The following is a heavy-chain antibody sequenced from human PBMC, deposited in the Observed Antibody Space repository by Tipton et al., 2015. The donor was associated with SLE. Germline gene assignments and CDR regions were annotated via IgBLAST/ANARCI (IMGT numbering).Heavy chain of an antibody. V-gene: IGHV4-59*01. CDR1: GGSFSSYY. CDR2: IYYSGST. J-gene: IGHJ3*02. D-gene: IGHD4-23*01. CDR3: ARDLGGYGGSLDAFDI. Sequence: TLSLTCAIYGGSFSSYYWSWIRQPPGKGLEWIGYIYYSGSTNYNPSLKSRVTISVDTSKNQFSLKLSSVTAADTAVYYCARDLGGYGGSLDAFDIWGQGTMVTVSS.